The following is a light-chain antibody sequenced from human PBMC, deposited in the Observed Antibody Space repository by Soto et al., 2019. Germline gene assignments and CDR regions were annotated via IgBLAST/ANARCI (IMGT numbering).Light chain of an antibody. CDR1: QSVSTH. V-gene: IGKV3-11*01. CDR3: QQRSNGPLT. Sequence: EIVLTQSPATLSLSPGERATLSCRASQSVSTHLGWYQQKPGQAPRLLIYDASNRATGIPARFSGSGSGTDFTLTISSLEPEDFAVYYCQQRSNGPLTFGGGTKVEIK. CDR2: DAS. J-gene: IGKJ4*01.